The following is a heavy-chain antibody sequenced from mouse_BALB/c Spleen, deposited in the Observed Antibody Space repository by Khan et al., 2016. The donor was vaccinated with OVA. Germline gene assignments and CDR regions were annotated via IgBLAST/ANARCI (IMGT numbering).Heavy chain of an antibody. CDR3: ARSDGNYKFTY. Sequence: QIQLVPSGPELKKPGETVKISCKASGYTLTDYGMNWVKQAPGKGLRWMGWINTYTGETTYADAFKGRFAFSLEASASTAYLQVSNLKNEGTSTYFCARSDGNYKFTYWGQGTLVTVSA. V-gene: IGHV9-3-1*01. J-gene: IGHJ3*01. CDR1: GYTLTDYG. CDR2: INTYTGET. D-gene: IGHD2-1*01.